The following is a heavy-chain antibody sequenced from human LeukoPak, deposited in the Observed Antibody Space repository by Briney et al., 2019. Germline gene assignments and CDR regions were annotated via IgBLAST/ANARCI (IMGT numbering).Heavy chain of an antibody. J-gene: IGHJ4*02. CDR2: INHSGST. V-gene: IGHV4-34*01. D-gene: IGHD6-13*01. CDR1: GGSLSDYY. Sequence: PSETLPLTCAVYGGSLSDYYWSWIRQPPGKGLAWVGEINHSGSTNYNPSLKRRITISVDTSKNQFSLKLSSVAAADTAVYYCASGMSAAAGIRSDYWGQGTLVTVSS. CDR3: ASGMSAAAGIRSDY.